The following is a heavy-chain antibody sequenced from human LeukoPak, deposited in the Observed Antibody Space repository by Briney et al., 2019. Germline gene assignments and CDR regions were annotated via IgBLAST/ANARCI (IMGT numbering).Heavy chain of an antibody. J-gene: IGHJ4*02. CDR1: GGSFSNYY. CDR3: ARRDTTGPPYCLYY. Sequence: SETLSLTCTASGGSFSNYYWTWIRQPPGKGLEWIGYINYSGSTSYTPSLKSRVTISLDRSKNQSSLRLSSVTAADTAGYYCARRDTTGPPYCLYYCGEGTLVTVAS. V-gene: IGHV4-59*08. CDR2: INYSGST. D-gene: IGHD4-17*01.